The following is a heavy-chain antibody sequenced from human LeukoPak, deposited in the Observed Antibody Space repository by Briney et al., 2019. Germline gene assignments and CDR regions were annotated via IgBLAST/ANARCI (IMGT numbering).Heavy chain of an antibody. CDR3: AKDFRDDCSGGSCNWFDP. D-gene: IGHD2-15*01. Sequence: GRSLRLSCAASGFTFSSYGIHWVRQTPGKGLEWVAVISYDGSNKYYADSVKGRFTISRDNSKSTLYLQMNSLRAEDTAVYYCAKDFRDDCSGGSCNWFDPWGQGTLVTVSP. J-gene: IGHJ5*02. CDR2: ISYDGSNK. V-gene: IGHV3-30*18. CDR1: GFTFSSYG.